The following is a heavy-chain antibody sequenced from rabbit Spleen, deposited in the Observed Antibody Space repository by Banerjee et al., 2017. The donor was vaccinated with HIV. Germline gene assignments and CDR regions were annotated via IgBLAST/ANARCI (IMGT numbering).Heavy chain of an antibody. D-gene: IGHD1-1*01. CDR2: IDLVFGST. V-gene: IGHV1S7*01. J-gene: IGHJ4*01. CDR3: VRGASSSGYYNL. Sequence: QVKETGGGLVQPGGSLKLSCKASGFDFSSYGISWVRQAPGKGLEWIGYIDLVFGSTYYASWVNGRFTISSHNAQNTLYLQLNSLTAADTATYFCVRGASSSGYYNLWGPGTLVTVS. CDR1: GFDFSSYG.